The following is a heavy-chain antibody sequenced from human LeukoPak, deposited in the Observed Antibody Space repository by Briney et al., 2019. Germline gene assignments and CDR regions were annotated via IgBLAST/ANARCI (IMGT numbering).Heavy chain of an antibody. CDR2: ISGSGGST. D-gene: IGHD3-22*01. Sequence: GGSLRLSCAASGFTFSSYAVSWVRQAPGKGLEWVSAISGSGGSTYYADSVKGRFTISRDNSKNTLYLQMNSLRAEDTAVYYCAKGYYYDSSGPNDYWGQGTLVTVSS. CDR3: AKGYYYDSSGPNDY. CDR1: GFTFSSYA. V-gene: IGHV3-23*01. J-gene: IGHJ4*02.